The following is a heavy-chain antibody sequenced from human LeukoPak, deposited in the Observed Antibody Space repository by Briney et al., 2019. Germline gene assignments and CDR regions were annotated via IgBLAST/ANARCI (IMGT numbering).Heavy chain of an antibody. CDR3: ARKLLNAFDI. CDR1: GGTFSNYA. Sequence: ASVKVSCKASGGTFSNYAISWVRQAPGQGLEWMGGIIPIFGTANYAQKFQGRVTITADESTSTAYMELSSLRSEDTAVYYCARKLLNAFDIWGQGTMVTVSS. J-gene: IGHJ3*02. CDR2: IIPIFGTA. V-gene: IGHV1-69*13. D-gene: IGHD3-10*01.